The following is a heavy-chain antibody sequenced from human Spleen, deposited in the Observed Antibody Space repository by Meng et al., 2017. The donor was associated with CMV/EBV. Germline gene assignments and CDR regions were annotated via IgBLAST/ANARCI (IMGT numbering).Heavy chain of an antibody. CDR1: GASISSGNW. Sequence: QVQVQEEGPGLVNPSETRSPPCFVSGASISSGNWWNWVRQPPGKGLEWIGDIYHSGSTNYNPSLKSRVTISVDKSKNQFSLKLSSVTAADTAMYYCARGGGCSSSSCDLDYWGQGVLVTVSS. CDR2: IYHSGST. CDR3: ARGGGCSSSSCDLDY. J-gene: IGHJ4*02. V-gene: IGHV4-4*02. D-gene: IGHD2-2*01.